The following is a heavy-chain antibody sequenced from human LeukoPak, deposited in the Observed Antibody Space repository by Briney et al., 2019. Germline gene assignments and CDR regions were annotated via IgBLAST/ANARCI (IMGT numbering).Heavy chain of an antibody. Sequence: PGGSLRLSCAASGFIFSNYGMSWVRQAPGKGLEWVSAVPGSGGSTFYADSVKGRFTISRDNSKNTLYLQMNSLRAEDTAVYYCAKLFFVMVRGVINTGEDFDYWGQGTLVTVSS. V-gene: IGHV3-23*01. CDR1: GFIFSNYG. CDR3: AKLFFVMVRGVINTGEDFDY. D-gene: IGHD3-10*01. J-gene: IGHJ4*02. CDR2: VPGSGGST.